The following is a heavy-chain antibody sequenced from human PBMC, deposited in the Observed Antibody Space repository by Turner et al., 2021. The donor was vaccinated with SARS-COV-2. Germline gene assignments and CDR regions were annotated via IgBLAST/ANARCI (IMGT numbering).Heavy chain of an antibody. Sequence: QVRLQESGPGLVKPSETLSLTCTVSGDSITGYCWNWVRQPPGKGLEWIGYINNSGRTNYNPSLKSRVTISVDTSKNQFSLKLSSVSAADTAVYYCARVRYDSTGYPFDPWGQGTLVTVSS. CDR1: GDSITGYC. CDR3: ARVRYDSTGYPFDP. D-gene: IGHD3-22*01. V-gene: IGHV4-59*01. J-gene: IGHJ5*02. CDR2: INNSGRT.